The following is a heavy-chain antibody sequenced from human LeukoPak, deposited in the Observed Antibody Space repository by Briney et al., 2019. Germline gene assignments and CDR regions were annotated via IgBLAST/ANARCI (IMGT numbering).Heavy chain of an antibody. Sequence: GGSLRLSCAASGFTFSDYYMSRIRQAPGKGLEWVSYISSSGSTIYYADSVKGRFTISRDNAKNSLYLQMNSLRAEDTAVYYCATDLYSSGWYSSYWGQGTLVTVSS. D-gene: IGHD6-19*01. CDR3: ATDLYSSGWYSSY. CDR2: ISSSGSTI. V-gene: IGHV3-11*01. CDR1: GFTFSDYY. J-gene: IGHJ4*02.